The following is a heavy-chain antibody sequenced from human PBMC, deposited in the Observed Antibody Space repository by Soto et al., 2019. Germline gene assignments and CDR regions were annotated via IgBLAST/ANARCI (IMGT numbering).Heavy chain of an antibody. J-gene: IGHJ4*02. CDR1: GGSFSGYY. CDR3: ARHHVRGRTIAGAAEF. D-gene: IGHD6-13*01. CDR2: INHSGNT. V-gene: IGHV4-34*01. Sequence: SETLSLTCAVYGGSFSGYYWSWIRQPPGKGLEWIGEINHSGNTNYNPSLKSRVTISVDTSKNQLFLNLSSVTAADTAMYYCARHHVRGRTIAGAAEFWGQGTLVTVSS.